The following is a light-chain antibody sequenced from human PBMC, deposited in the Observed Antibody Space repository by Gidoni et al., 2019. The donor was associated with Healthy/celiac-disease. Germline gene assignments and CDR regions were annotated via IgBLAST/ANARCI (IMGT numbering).Light chain of an antibody. Sequence: DIQMTQSPSSLSASVGDRVTITSRASQSISSYLNWYQQKPGKAPKPLIYASSSLQSGVPSRFSGSGSGTDFTLTISSLQPEDFATYYCQQSYSTPWTFGQGTKVEIK. J-gene: IGKJ1*01. V-gene: IGKV1-39*01. CDR2: ASS. CDR3: QQSYSTPWT. CDR1: QSISSY.